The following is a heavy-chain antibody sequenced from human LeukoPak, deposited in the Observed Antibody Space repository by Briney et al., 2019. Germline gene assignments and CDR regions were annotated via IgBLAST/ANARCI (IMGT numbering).Heavy chain of an antibody. CDR2: MKQDGSAK. V-gene: IGHV3-7*01. D-gene: IGHD3-16*01. Sequence: PGGSLRLSCAVSGFTFSSYWKAWVRQAPGKGLEWVANMKQDGSAKHYADSVKGRFTISRDNAKNSLYLQMNSLRAEDTAVYYCARDQGGALDFWGLGSLVTVSS. CDR3: ARDQGGALDF. J-gene: IGHJ4*02. CDR1: GFTFSSYW.